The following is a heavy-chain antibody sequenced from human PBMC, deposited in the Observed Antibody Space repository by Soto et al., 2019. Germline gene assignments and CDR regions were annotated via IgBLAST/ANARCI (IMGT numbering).Heavy chain of an antibody. Sequence: PSETLSLTCTVSGGSISSGGYYWSWIRQHPGKGLEWIGYIYYSGSTYYNPSLKSRVTISVDTSKNQFSLKLSSVTAADTAVYYCARDRASGLPGSASRSSSTSGGSGVYYGMDVWGQGTTVTVSS. V-gene: IGHV4-31*03. D-gene: IGHD2-2*01. CDR1: GGSISSGGYY. CDR3: ARDRASGLPGSASRSSSTSGGSGVYYGMDV. J-gene: IGHJ6*02. CDR2: IYYSGST.